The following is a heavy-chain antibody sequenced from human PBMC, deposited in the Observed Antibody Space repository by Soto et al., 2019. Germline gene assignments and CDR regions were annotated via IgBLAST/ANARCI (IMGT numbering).Heavy chain of an antibody. Sequence: QVQLVQSGAEVKKPGSSVRVSCKASGGTFNRDALNWVRLAPGQGLEWMGRIIPVFGTRHYAQKFQDRFTITADESTSIAYMELSSLRFDDTAVYYCARSRATTVALDIWGRGTTVTVSS. CDR1: GGTFNRDA. J-gene: IGHJ3*02. CDR2: IIPVFGTR. D-gene: IGHD1-1*01. CDR3: ARSRATTVALDI. V-gene: IGHV1-69*01.